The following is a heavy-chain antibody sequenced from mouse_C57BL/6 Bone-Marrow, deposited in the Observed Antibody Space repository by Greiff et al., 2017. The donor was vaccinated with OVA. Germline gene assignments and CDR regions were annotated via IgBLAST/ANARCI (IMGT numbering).Heavy chain of an antibody. J-gene: IGHJ3*01. Sequence: QVQLQQPGAELVKPGASVKMSCKASGYTFTSYWITWVKQRPGQGLEWIGDIYPGSGSTNYNEKFKSKATLTVDTSSITAYMQLSSLTSEDAAVYYCARWDGYWGFAYWGQGTLVTVSA. CDR1: GYTFTSYW. CDR3: ARWDGYWGFAY. V-gene: IGHV1-55*01. CDR2: IYPGSGST. D-gene: IGHD2-3*01.